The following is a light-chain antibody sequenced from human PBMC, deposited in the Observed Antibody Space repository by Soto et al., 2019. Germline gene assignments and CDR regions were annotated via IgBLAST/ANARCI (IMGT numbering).Light chain of an antibody. CDR3: CSYAGSSTPSYV. Sequence: QSVLAHPASVSESPGQSITISCTGTSSDVGSYNLASWYQHHPGKAPKLIIYEGSKRPSGISNRFSGSKSGNPASLTISGLQAEDEADYYCCSYAGSSTPSYVFGSGTKVTVL. CDR1: SSDVGSYNL. CDR2: EGS. J-gene: IGLJ1*01. V-gene: IGLV2-23*01.